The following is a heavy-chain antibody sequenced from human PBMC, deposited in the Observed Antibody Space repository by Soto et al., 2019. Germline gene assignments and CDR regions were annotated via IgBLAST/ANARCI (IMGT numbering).Heavy chain of an antibody. D-gene: IGHD1-1*01. V-gene: IGHV3-11*01. J-gene: IGHJ4*02. CDR3: AGGEMSTISFDY. CDR1: GFTFSDYY. CDR2: ITSDGSTI. Sequence: PGGSLRLSCAASGFTFSDYYMRWIRQAPGKGLEWVSYITSDGSTIYYADSVRGRFTISRDSAQNSVSLQMNSLRAEDTAMYYCAGGEMSTISFDYWGQGTPVTVSS.